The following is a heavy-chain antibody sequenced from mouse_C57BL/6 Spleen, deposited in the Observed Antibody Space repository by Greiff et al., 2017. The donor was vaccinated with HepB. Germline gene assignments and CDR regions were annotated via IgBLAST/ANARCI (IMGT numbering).Heavy chain of an antibody. CDR1: GYTFTDYE. Sequence: VKLVESGAELVRPGASVTLSCKASGYTFTDYEMHWVKQTPVHGLEWIGAIDPETGGTAYNQKFKGKAILTADKSSSTAYMELRSLTSEDSAVYYCTREGWLLRSAWFAYWGQGTLVTVSA. J-gene: IGHJ3*01. CDR2: IDPETGGT. D-gene: IGHD2-3*01. CDR3: TREGWLLRSAWFAY. V-gene: IGHV1-15*01.